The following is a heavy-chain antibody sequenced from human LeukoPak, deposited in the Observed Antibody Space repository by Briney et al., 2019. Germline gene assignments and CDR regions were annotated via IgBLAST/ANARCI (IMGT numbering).Heavy chain of an antibody. CDR2: IKHGGSP. Sequence: PSETLSLTCTVSAYSISSVNYWVWIRRPPGQGRGGIGIIKHGGSPYSNPSLKSRLTISVDTSKNQCSLKLSSVTASDTAVYYCARADYIDYNTDIDYWGQGTLVTVSS. D-gene: IGHD4-11*01. CDR1: AYSISSVNY. CDR3: ARADYIDYNTDIDY. V-gene: IGHV4-38-2*02. J-gene: IGHJ4*02.